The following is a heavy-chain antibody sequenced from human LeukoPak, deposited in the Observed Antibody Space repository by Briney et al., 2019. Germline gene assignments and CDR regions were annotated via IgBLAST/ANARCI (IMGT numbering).Heavy chain of an antibody. CDR1: EFSVGSNY. CDR2: INSDGSST. CDR3: ARPLSGYSSSLGY. V-gene: IGHV3-74*01. Sequence: GGSLRLSCAASEFSVGSNYMTWVRQAPGKGLMWVSRINSDGSSTSYADSVKGRFTISRDNAKNTLYLQMNSLRAEDTAVYYCARPLSGYSSSLGYWGQGTLVTVSS. D-gene: IGHD6-6*01. J-gene: IGHJ4*02.